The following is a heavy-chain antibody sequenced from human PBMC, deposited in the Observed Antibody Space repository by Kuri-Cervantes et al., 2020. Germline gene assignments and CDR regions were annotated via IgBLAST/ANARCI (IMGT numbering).Heavy chain of an antibody. J-gene: IGHJ4*02. CDR3: ASQPGRLYYFDY. V-gene: IGHV3-48*04. CDR1: GFTFSSYT. Sequence: GGSLRLSCAASGFTFSSYTMNWVRQAPGKGLEWVSYISGRDSTIHYADSVKGRFTVSRDNAKNSLYLQMNSLRAEDTAVYYCASQPGRLYYFDYWGQGTLVTVSS. CDR2: ISGRDSTI.